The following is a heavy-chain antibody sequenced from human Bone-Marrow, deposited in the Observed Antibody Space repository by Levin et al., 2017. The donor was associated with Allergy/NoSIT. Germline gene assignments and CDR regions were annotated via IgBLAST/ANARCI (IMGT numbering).Heavy chain of an antibody. D-gene: IGHD3-10*01. Sequence: SETLSLTCAVSGDSISSTTYHWAWIRQPPGKGLECIGHISYTGKTYYKPSLQSRVAISADTSQNQFSLRLSSVTAADTAVDYCARFGREAPGSLYFGLDVWGQGTTVTVSS. CDR1: GDSISSTTYH. V-gene: IGHV4-39*01. J-gene: IGHJ6*02. CDR3: ARFGREAPGSLYFGLDV. CDR2: ISYTGKT.